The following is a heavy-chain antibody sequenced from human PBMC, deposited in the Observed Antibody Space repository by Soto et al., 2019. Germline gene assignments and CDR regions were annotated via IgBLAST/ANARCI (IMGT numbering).Heavy chain of an antibody. J-gene: IGHJ5*02. V-gene: IGHV4-31*03. CDR1: GDSIGGVGY. CDR2: ISSSGST. D-gene: IGHD2-21*02. Sequence: SETLSLTCTVSGDSIGGVGYWSWIRQFPGRGLEWIGCISSSGSTYYNPALNNRSSLSLDTSQNQFSLKLLSVTAADTAIYYCARSGVTGIVIPSHWFDPWGQGTLVTVSS. CDR3: ARSGVTGIVIPSHWFDP.